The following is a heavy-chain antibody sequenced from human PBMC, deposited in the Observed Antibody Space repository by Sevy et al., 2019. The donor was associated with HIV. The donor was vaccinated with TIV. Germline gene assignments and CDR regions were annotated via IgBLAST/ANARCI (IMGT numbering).Heavy chain of an antibody. CDR1: GFTFRSFS. CDR3: AVERLSSDVAEYFQN. J-gene: IGHJ1*01. V-gene: IGHV3-30*09. D-gene: IGHD1-1*01. Sequence: GGSLRLSCAASGFTFRSFSMHWVRQAPGKWLEWVTTVSYDVSNTTYADAAKGRFAVFRDNDWTLLILQMNNRRPKDTAVYYCAVERLSSDVAEYFQNWGQGTPVTVSS. CDR2: VSYDVSNT.